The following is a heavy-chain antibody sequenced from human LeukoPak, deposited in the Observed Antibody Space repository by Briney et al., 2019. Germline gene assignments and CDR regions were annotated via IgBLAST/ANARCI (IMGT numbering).Heavy chain of an antibody. CDR1: GDSISSSSYY. CDR3: ARYWGPYDNSGAYFDY. D-gene: IGHD3-22*01. J-gene: IGHJ4*02. V-gene: IGHV4-39*01. Sequence: SETLSLTCTVSGDSISSSSYYWVWLRQPPGKGLEWLATIHYTGSTYYNPSLKSRVTISVGTSKYQFSLKLSSVTAADTAMYYCARYWGPYDNSGAYFDYWGQGTLVTVSS. CDR2: IHYTGST.